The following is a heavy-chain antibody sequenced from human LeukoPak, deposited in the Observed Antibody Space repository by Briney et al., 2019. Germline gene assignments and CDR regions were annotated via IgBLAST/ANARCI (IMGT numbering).Heavy chain of an antibody. Sequence: SETLSLTCTVSGGSISSYYWSWIRQPPGKGLEWIGYIYYSGSTNYNPSLKSRVTISVDTSKNQFSLKLSSVTAADTAVYYCAREPPQASIAARPKGAFDIWGQGTMVTVSS. J-gene: IGHJ3*02. CDR3: AREPPQASIAARPKGAFDI. CDR2: IYYSGST. V-gene: IGHV4-59*01. CDR1: GGSISSYY. D-gene: IGHD6-6*01.